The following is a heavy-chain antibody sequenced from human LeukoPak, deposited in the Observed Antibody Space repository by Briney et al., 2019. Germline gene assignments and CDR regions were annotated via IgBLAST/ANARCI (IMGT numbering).Heavy chain of an antibody. CDR2: ISSSSYI. CDR1: GFTFSSYS. V-gene: IGHV3-21*01. CDR3: ARDLPHSTYYYDSSGLDAFDI. J-gene: IGHJ3*02. Sequence: PGGSLRLSCAASGFTFSSYSMNWVRQAPGKGLEWVSSISSSSYIYYADSVKGRFTISRDNAKNSLYLQMNSLRAEDTAVYYCARDLPHSTYYYDSSGLDAFDIWGQGTMVTVSS. D-gene: IGHD3-22*01.